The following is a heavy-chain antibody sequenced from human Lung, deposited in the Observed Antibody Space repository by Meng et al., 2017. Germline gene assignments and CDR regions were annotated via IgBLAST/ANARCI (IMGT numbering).Heavy chain of an antibody. J-gene: IGHJ4*02. V-gene: IGHV1-2*06. Sequence: QVRVGVFGAEGKNHGALVKVFCTPSEYNFPDYWLHWVRRAPGQGLEWMGRIDPKSGDTHYAQRFQGRVTMTGDTSISTAYMELSGLRSDDTAMYYCVRDEDISSAGKLFGDYWGQGTLVTVSS. D-gene: IGHD6-13*01. CDR2: IDPKSGDT. CDR1: EYNFPDYW. CDR3: VRDEDISSAGKLFGDY.